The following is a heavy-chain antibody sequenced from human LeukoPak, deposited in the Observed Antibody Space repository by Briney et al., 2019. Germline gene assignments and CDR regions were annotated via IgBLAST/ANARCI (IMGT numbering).Heavy chain of an antibody. CDR2: ISAYNGNT. Sequence: ASVKVSCKASGYTFTSYGISWVRQAPGQGLEWMGWISAYNGNTNYAQKLQGRVTVTTDTSTSTAYMELRSLRSDDMAVYYCARGLRAYCGGDCYPFDYWGQGTLVTVSS. J-gene: IGHJ4*02. CDR3: ARGLRAYCGGDCYPFDY. D-gene: IGHD2-21*02. V-gene: IGHV1-18*03. CDR1: GYTFTSYG.